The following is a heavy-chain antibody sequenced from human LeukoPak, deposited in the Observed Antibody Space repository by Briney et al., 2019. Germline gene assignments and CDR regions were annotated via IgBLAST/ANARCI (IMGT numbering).Heavy chain of an antibody. CDR2: IYYSDST. V-gene: IGHV4-31*03. Sequence: SQTLSLTCSVSGVTINSGGYYWSWIRQHPGKVLEWIGYIYYSDSTNYSPSLKSRVTISVDTSKNQFSLKLSSVTAADTAVYYCARVRDYANPPFDYWGQGTLVTVSS. J-gene: IGHJ4*02. D-gene: IGHD4-17*01. CDR1: GVTINSGGYY. CDR3: ARVRDYANPPFDY.